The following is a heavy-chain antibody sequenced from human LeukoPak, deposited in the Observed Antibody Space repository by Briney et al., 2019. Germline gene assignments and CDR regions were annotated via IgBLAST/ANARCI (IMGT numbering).Heavy chain of an antibody. D-gene: IGHD3-3*01. CDR3: ARGVAYYDFWSGYYTHYDAFDI. CDR2: MNPNSGNT. V-gene: IGHV1-8*01. Sequence: ASVKVSCKASGYTFTSYDINWVRQATGQGLEWMGWMNPNSGNTGYAQKFQGRVTMTRNTSISTAYMELSGLRSEDTAVYYCARGVAYYDFWSGYYTHYDAFDIWGQGTMVTVSS. CDR1: GYTFTSYD. J-gene: IGHJ3*02.